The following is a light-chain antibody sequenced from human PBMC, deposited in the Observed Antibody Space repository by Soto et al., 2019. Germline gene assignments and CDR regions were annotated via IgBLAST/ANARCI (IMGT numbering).Light chain of an antibody. J-gene: IGKJ4*01. V-gene: IGKV4-1*01. CDR2: WAS. Sequence: DIVMTQSPDSLAVSLGERATINCKSSQSVLYSSNNKTYLAWYQQKAGQPPKLLIYWASTRESGVPDGFSGRWSGTDFTLTISRLKSEDVAGYDCQQYYSSPLTFGGGTKVEIK. CDR1: QSVLYSSNNKTY. CDR3: QQYYSSPLT.